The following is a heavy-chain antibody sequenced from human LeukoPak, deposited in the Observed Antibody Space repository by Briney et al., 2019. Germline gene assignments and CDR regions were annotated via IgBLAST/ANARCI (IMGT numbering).Heavy chain of an antibody. CDR3: ANLDSRFDY. CDR1: GFTFSSYG. CDR2: IWYDGSNK. D-gene: IGHD3-22*01. J-gene: IGHJ4*02. Sequence: GRSLRLSCAASGFTFSSYGMHWVRQAPGKGLEWVAVIWYDGSNKYYADSVKGRFTISRDNSKNTLYLQMNSLRAEDTAVYYCANLDSRFDYWGQGTLVTVSS. V-gene: IGHV3-33*08.